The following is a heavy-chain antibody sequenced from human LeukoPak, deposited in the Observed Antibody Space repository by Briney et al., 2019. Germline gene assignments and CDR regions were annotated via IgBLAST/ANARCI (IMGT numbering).Heavy chain of an antibody. CDR1: GYTLTELS. CDR3: TTRGGSHWSIPSPMDY. CDR2: FDPEDGET. V-gene: IGHV1-24*01. Sequence: ASVKVSCKVSGYTLTELSMHWVRQAPGKGLEWMGGFDPEDGETIYAQKFQGRVTMTEDTSTDTAYMELSSLRSEDTAVYYCTTRGGSHWSIPSPMDYSGQGTLVTV. D-gene: IGHD6-13*01. J-gene: IGHJ4*02.